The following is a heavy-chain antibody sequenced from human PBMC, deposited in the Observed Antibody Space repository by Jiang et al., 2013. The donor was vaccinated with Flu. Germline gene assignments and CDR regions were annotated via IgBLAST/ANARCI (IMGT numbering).Heavy chain of an antibody. Sequence: GPGLVKPSETLSLTCAVSGDSISSSSCYWGWIRQPPGKGLEWIASIYSGSTYYNPSLKSRVTMSVDTSKNQFXLNLRSVTAADTAVYYCARQWDDTGNYYARAHFDSWGQGTLVTVSS. J-gene: IGHJ4*02. CDR1: GDSISSSSCY. D-gene: IGHD1-26*01. V-gene: IGHV4-39*01. CDR2: IYSGST. CDR3: ARQWDDTGNYYARAHFDS.